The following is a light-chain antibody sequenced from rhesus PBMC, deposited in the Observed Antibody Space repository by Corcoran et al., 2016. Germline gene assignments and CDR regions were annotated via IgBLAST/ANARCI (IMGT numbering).Light chain of an antibody. J-gene: IGKJ2*01. CDR3: GQGTHWPYS. CDR2: KVS. Sequence: DVVMTQSPLSLPITPGQPASIYCRSTQSLVHSNGNTYLSWYQQKPGQPQSLLVYKVSNRDSGVPDRFTGSGAGTDFTLKVSRVEAEDVGVYYCGQGTHWPYSFGQGTKVEIE. V-gene: IGKV2-64*01. CDR1: QSLVHSNGNTY.